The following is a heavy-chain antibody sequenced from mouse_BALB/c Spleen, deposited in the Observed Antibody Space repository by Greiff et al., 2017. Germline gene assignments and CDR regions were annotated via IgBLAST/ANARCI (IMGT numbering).Heavy chain of an antibody. Sequence: VQLKESGPSLVKPSQTLSLTCSVTGDSITSGYWNWIRKFPGNKLEYMGYISYSGSTYYNPSLKSRISITRDTSKNQYYLQLNSVTTEDTATYYCARYRAYYRYDAAMDYWGQGTSVTVSS. V-gene: IGHV3-8*02. CDR1: GDSITSGY. CDR3: ARYRAYYRYDAAMDY. J-gene: IGHJ4*01. D-gene: IGHD2-14*01. CDR2: ISYSGST.